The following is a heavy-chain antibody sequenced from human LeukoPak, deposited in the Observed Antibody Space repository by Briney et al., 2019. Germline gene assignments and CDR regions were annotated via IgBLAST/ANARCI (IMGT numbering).Heavy chain of an antibody. CDR3: ARELGRNAFDI. D-gene: IGHD7-27*01. J-gene: IGHJ3*02. Sequence: GASVNVSCKASGYTFTYNHMYWIRQAPGKGRDCMGWINPNSGGTNYAQKFQGRITMTRDTSISTAYMELSRLTSDDTAIYFCARELGRNAFDIWGEGTMVTVSP. CDR2: INPNSGGT. V-gene: IGHV1-2*02. CDR1: GYTFTYNH.